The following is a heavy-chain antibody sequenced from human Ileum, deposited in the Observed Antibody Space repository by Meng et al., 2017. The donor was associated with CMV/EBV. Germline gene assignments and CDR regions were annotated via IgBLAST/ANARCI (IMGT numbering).Heavy chain of an antibody. CDR3: ANEIGYSLLY. CDR1: GLPVSSNY. CDR2: IYSGGST. D-gene: IGHD5-18*01. Sequence: VRLVGAGGGVVQVGVSLSLSCAASGLPVSSNYMSWVREATGKGLEWVSVIYSGGSTYYADSVKGRFTISRDNSKKTLYLQMNSLRAEDTAVYYCANEIGYSLLYWGQGTLVTVSS. V-gene: IGHV3-66*01. J-gene: IGHJ4*02.